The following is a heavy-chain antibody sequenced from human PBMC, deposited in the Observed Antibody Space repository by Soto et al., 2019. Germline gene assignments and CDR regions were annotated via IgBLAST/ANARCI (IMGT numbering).Heavy chain of an antibody. CDR3: ASPYGGNSHDYYGMDV. CDR2: IIPIFGTA. V-gene: IGHV1-69*06. Sequence: SVKVSCNASGGTFSSYAISWVRQAPGQGREWMGGIIPIFGTANYAQKVQGRVTITADKSTSTVYMELSSLRSEDTALYYCASPYGGNSHDYYGMDVWGQGTTVTVSS. J-gene: IGHJ6*02. D-gene: IGHD4-17*01. CDR1: GGTFSSYA.